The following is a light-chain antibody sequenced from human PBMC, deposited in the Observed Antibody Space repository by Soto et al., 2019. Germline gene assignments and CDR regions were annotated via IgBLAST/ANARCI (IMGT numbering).Light chain of an antibody. V-gene: IGKV3-20*01. CDR3: QQYDNSPAYT. CDR1: QSVSSSY. Sequence: EIVLTQSPGTLSLSPGERATLSCRASQSVSSSYLAWYQQKVGQAPRLLIYGASSRATGIPDRFSGSGSGTDFTLTISRLEPEDFAVYDCQQYDNSPAYTCGQGTKLEIK. J-gene: IGKJ2*01. CDR2: GAS.